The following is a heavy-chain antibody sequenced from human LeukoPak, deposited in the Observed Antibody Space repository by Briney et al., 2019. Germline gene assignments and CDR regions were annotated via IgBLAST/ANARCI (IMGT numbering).Heavy chain of an antibody. CDR2: IYYSGST. V-gene: IGHV4-59*01. J-gene: IGHJ2*01. CDR3: ARMNHYYDSSGYYYHWYFDL. Sequence: SETLSLTCTVSGGSISSYYWSWIRQPPGKGLEWIGCIYYSGSTNYNPSLKSRVTISVDTSKNQFSLKLSSVTAADTAVYYCARMNHYYDSSGYYYHWYFDLWGRGTLVTVSS. D-gene: IGHD3-22*01. CDR1: GGSISSYY.